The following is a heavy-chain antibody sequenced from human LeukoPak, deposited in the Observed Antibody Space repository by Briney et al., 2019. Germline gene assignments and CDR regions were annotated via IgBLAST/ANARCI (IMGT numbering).Heavy chain of an antibody. CDR2: INHSGST. CDR1: GGSFSGYY. V-gene: IGHV4-34*01. D-gene: IGHD3-10*01. CDR3: ARVLESMVRGVIISYYYYGMDV. J-gene: IGHJ6*02. Sequence: SSETLSLTCAVYGGSFSGYYWSWIRQPPGKGLEWIGEINHSGSTNYNPSLKSRVTISVDTSKNQFSLKLSSVTAADTAVYYCARVLESMVRGVIISYYYYGMDVWGQGTTVTVSS.